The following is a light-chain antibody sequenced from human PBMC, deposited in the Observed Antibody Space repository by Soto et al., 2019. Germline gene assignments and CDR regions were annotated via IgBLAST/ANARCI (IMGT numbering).Light chain of an antibody. Sequence: DIQMTQSPSSLSASVGGRVTITCRASQSISSYLNWYQQKPGKAPKLLIYAASSLQSGVPSRFSGSGSGTDFTLTISSLQPEDFATYYCQQSYSTIITFGRGTRLEI. CDR3: QQSYSTIIT. V-gene: IGKV1-39*01. CDR2: AAS. J-gene: IGKJ5*01. CDR1: QSISSY.